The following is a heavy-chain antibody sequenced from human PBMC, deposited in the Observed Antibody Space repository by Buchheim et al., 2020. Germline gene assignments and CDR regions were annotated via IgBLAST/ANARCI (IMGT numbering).Heavy chain of an antibody. D-gene: IGHD3-3*01. CDR1: GFTFGNAW. J-gene: IGHJ6*02. V-gene: IGHV3-15*01. CDR2: IKSKTDGGTT. Sequence: EVQLVESGGGLVKPGGSLRLSCAASGFTFGNAWMSWVRQAPGQGLEWVGRIKSKTDGGTTDYAAPVKGRFTISRDDSKNTLDLQMNSLKTEDTAVYYCTSGVITIFGVVTYYYYGMDVWGQGTT. CDR3: TSGVITIFGVVTYYYYGMDV.